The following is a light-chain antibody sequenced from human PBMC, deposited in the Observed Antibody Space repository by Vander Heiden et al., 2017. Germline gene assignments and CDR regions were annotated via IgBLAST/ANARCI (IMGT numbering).Light chain of an antibody. CDR3: MQALQTWT. Sequence: DIVMTHSPLSLPVTPGEPASSSCRPSQSLLPSNGYNYLYWYLQKPGQSPHLLIYLGSNRASGVTDRFSGSGSGTDFTLKISRVEAEDVGVYYCMQALQTWTFGQGTKVEIK. V-gene: IGKV2-28*01. CDR1: QSLLPSNGYNY. J-gene: IGKJ1*01. CDR2: LGS.